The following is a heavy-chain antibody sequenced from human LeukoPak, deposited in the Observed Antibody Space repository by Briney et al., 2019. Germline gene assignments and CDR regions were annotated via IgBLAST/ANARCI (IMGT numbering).Heavy chain of an antibody. CDR3: ARRPDYGGTPTFDY. CDR1: GFTFSSYS. V-gene: IGHV3-66*01. J-gene: IGHJ4*02. CDR2: IYSDGST. D-gene: IGHD4-23*01. Sequence: PGGSLRLSCAASGFTFSSYSMNWVRQAPGKGLEWVSVIYSDGSTYYADSVKGRFTISRDNSKNTVYLQMNSLRAEDTAVYFCARRPDYGGTPTFDYWGQGTLVTVSS.